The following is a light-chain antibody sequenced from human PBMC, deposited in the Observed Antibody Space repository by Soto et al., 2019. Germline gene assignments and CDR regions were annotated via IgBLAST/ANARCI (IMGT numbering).Light chain of an antibody. CDR3: QHYGSALFT. J-gene: IGKJ3*01. CDR1: QRFNNSY. CDR2: GAS. V-gene: IGKV3-20*01. Sequence: EIVLTQSPGTLSLSPGERATLSCRARQRFNNSYLAWYQQKPGQAPRLLIYGASSRATGIPDRFSGSGSGTDFTLTISSLEPEDFAVYYCQHYGSALFTFGPGTKVDVK.